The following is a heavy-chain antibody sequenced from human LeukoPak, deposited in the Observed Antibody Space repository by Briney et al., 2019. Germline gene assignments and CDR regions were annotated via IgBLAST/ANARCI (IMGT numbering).Heavy chain of an antibody. CDR3: ARHRITMIVVVITEFDY. CDR2: IYYGGGT. CDR1: SGSIYTYY. D-gene: IGHD3-22*01. Sequence: PSETLSLTCSVSSGSIYTYYWGRLRHPPRKGLEWIGSIYYGGGTYNNPSIKSRVTISVDTSKNQFSLKLSSVTAADTAVYYCARHRITMIVVVITEFDYWGQGTLVTVSS. V-gene: IGHV4-39*01. J-gene: IGHJ4*02.